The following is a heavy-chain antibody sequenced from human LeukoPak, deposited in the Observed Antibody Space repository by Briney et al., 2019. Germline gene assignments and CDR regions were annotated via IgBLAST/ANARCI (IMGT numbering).Heavy chain of an antibody. V-gene: IGHV3-9*01. CDR1: GFTFDDYA. CDR3: AKGYWQQLPCRFDY. CDR2: ISWNSGSI. J-gene: IGHJ4*02. Sequence: GRSLRLSCAASGFTFDDYAMHWVRQAPGKGLEWVSGISWNSGSIGYADSVKGRFTISRDNAKNSLYLQMNSLRAEDTALYYCAKGYWQQLPCRFDYWGQGTLVTVSS. D-gene: IGHD6-13*01.